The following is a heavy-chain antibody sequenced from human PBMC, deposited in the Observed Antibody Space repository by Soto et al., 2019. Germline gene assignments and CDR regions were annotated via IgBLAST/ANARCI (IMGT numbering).Heavy chain of an antibody. CDR3: AKDLDDSSGHIPPDDY. CDR2: ISGSGGST. D-gene: IGHD3-22*01. V-gene: IGHV3-23*01. J-gene: IGHJ4*02. CDR1: GFTFSSYA. Sequence: EVQLLESGGGLVQPGGSLRLPCAASGFTFSSYAMSWVRQAPGKGLEWVSAISGSGGSTYYADSVKGRFTISRDNSKNTLYLQMNSLRAEDTAVYYCAKDLDDSSGHIPPDDYWGQGTLVTVSS.